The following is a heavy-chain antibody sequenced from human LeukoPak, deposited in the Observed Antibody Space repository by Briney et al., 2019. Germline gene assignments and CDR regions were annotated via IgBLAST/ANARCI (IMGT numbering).Heavy chain of an antibody. J-gene: IGHJ4*02. CDR1: GFTFSDYS. Sequence: GALRLSCAASGFTFSDYSMNWVRQAPGKGLEWVSYIGISSGNTKYADSVKGRFTISGDKAKNSLYLQMNSLRVEDTAVYYCARDTKYAFDNWGQGTLVTVSS. CDR3: ARDTKYAFDN. D-gene: IGHD2-2*01. V-gene: IGHV3-48*01. CDR2: IGISSGNT.